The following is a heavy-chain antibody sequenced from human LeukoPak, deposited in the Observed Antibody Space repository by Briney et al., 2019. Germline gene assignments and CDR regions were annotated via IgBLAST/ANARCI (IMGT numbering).Heavy chain of an antibody. CDR1: GGSISSSNW. Sequence: SETLSLTCAVSGGSISSSNWWSWVRQPPGKGLEWIGEIYHSGSTNYNPSLKSRVTISVDKSKNQFSLKLGSVTAADTAVYYCASGGTMVRGVIRPYYFDYWGQGTLVTVSS. V-gene: IGHV4-4*02. J-gene: IGHJ4*02. CDR2: IYHSGST. D-gene: IGHD3-10*01. CDR3: ASGGTMVRGVIRPYYFDY.